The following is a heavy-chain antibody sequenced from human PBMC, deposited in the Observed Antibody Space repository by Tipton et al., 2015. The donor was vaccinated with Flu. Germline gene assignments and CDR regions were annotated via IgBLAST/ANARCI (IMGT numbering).Heavy chain of an antibody. CDR2: IYPGDSDT. J-gene: IGHJ2*01. CDR3: VRHPDWTNAVCPPGYWYVDL. D-gene: IGHD2-8*01. CDR1: GYIFASYW. V-gene: IGHV5-51*01. Sequence: QLVQSGAEVKKPGESLKIPCKGSGYIFASYWIGWVRQMPGKGLEWMGIIYPGDSDTRYSPSFLGQVTISVDKSISTAYLQWSSLRASDTAIYYCVRHPDWTNAVCPPGYWYVDLWGRGTRVTVSS.